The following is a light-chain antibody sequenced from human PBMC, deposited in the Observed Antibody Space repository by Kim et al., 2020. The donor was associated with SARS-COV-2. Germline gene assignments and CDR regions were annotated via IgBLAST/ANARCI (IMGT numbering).Light chain of an antibody. J-gene: IGKJ4*01. Sequence: AVVGDRVTITCRARQDISTWLGWYQQTPGKAPRLLIYGGSTLQGGVPSRFSAGGSGTYFTLTISSLQPEDFATYYCQQANTFPLAFGGGTKVDIK. CDR2: GGS. V-gene: IGKV1-12*01. CDR3: QQANTFPLA. CDR1: QDISTW.